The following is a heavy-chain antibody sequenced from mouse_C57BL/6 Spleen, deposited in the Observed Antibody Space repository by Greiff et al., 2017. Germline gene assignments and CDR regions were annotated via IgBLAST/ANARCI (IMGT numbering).Heavy chain of an antibody. D-gene: IGHD3-2*02. J-gene: IGHJ2*01. CDR1: GYTFTSYW. CDR2: IHPNSGST. V-gene: IGHV1-64*01. Sequence: VQLQQPGAELVQPGASVKLSCKASGYTFTSYWMHWVKQRPGQGLEWIGMIHPNSGSTNYNEKFKSKATLTVDKSSSTAYMQLSSLTSEDSAVYYCAREGDSSGYDYWGQGTTLTVSS. CDR3: AREGDSSGYDY.